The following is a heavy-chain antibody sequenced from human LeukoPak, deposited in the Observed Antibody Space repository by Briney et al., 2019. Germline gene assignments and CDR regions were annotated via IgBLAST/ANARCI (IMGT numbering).Heavy chain of an antibody. D-gene: IGHD2-15*01. CDR3: AKDGHIVVVVAATPYYFDY. Sequence: GGSLRLSCAASGFTFSSYGMHWVRQAPGKGLEWVAVISYDGSNKYYADSVKGRFTISRDNSKNTLYLQMNSLGAEDTAVYYCAKDGHIVVVVAATPYYFDYWGQGTLVTVSS. V-gene: IGHV3-30*18. CDR1: GFTFSSYG. J-gene: IGHJ4*02. CDR2: ISYDGSNK.